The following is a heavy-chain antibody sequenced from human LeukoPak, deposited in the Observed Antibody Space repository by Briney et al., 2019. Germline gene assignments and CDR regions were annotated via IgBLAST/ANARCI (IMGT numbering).Heavy chain of an antibody. V-gene: IGHV3-53*01. D-gene: IGHD2-15*01. CDR1: GFTVSSNY. CDR2: IYSGGST. Sequence: GGSLRLSCAASGFTVSSNYMSWVPQAPGKGLEWVSVIYSGGSTYYADSVKGRFTISRDNSKNTLYLQMNSLRAEDTAVYYCARTRGYCSGGSCYRTFYFDYWGQGTLVTVSS. J-gene: IGHJ4*02. CDR3: ARTRGYCSGGSCYRTFYFDY.